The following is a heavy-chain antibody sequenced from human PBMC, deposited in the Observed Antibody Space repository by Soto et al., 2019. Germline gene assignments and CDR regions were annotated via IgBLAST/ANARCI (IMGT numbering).Heavy chain of an antibody. CDR1: GGSISSGSYY. J-gene: IGHJ6*02. CDR2: IYYSGST. D-gene: IGHD3-10*01. Sequence: QVQLQESGPGLVKPSQTLSLTCTVSGGSISSGSYYWSWIRQLPGKGLEWIGYIYYSGSTYYNPSLTSGVTISVDTSKNQFSLKLNSVTAADTAVYYCATRTDYYYGSGSLGGMDVWGQGTTVTVSS. V-gene: IGHV4-31*03. CDR3: ATRTDYYYGSGSLGGMDV.